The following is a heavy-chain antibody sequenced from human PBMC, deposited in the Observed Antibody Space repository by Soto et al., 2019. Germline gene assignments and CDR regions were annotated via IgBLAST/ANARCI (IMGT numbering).Heavy chain of an antibody. CDR1: GGSISSYY. D-gene: IGHD3-9*01. J-gene: IGHJ4*02. CDR3: ARGGRHYDILPGYYTYFVY. Sequence: SETVSLTCTVSGGSISSYYLSWIRQPPGKGLKWIGYIYYSGRTNYNPALKSRVTISVDTSKNQFSLKLSSVTAADTAVYYCARGGRHYDILPGYYTYFVYSYQGSLLTFST. V-gene: IGHV4-59*01. CDR2: IYYSGRT.